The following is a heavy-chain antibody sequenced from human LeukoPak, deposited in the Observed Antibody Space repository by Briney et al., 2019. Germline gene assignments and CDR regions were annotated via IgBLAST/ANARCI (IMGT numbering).Heavy chain of an antibody. Sequence: PGGSLRLSCAASGFTFSSYAMNWVRQDPGKGLEWDSRISDSGAATYYADSVKGRFTISRDNSKNTLYLHMNSLRADDTAVYYCAKVDIPMGRLINSWGQGTLVSVSS. CDR1: GFTFSSYA. V-gene: IGHV3-23*01. CDR2: ISDSGAAT. D-gene: IGHD5-18*01. CDR3: AKVDIPMGRLINS. J-gene: IGHJ4*02.